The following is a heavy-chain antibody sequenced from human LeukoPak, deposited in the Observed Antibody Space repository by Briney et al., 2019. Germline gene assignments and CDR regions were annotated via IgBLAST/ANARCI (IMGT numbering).Heavy chain of an antibody. D-gene: IGHD2-15*01. CDR2: IYTRGST. CDR1: GGSINNHY. J-gene: IGHJ3*02. CDR3: ARGRYCSADICSGGDAFDI. V-gene: IGHV4-4*07. Sequence: PSETLSLTCTVSGGSINNHYWSWIRQPAGKGLEWIGRIYTRGSTNYNPSLKSRVTMSVDTSKNQFSLKLSSVTAADTAVYYCARGRYCSADICSGGDAFDIWGQGTMVSVSS.